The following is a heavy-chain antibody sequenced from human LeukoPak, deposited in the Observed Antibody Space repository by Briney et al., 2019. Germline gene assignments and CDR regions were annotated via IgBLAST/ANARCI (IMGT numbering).Heavy chain of an antibody. CDR2: ISSGYTSI. V-gene: IGHV3-21*01. CDR1: GFTVSSNY. D-gene: IGHD1-1*01. Sequence: AGGSLRLSCAASGFTVSSNYMSWVRQAPGKGVEWVSFISSGYTSIYYADSVKGRFAISRDNAKNSLYPQMNSLRAEDTAVYYCAREPGNDHWFDRWGQGTLVTVSS. J-gene: IGHJ5*02. CDR3: AREPGNDHWFDR.